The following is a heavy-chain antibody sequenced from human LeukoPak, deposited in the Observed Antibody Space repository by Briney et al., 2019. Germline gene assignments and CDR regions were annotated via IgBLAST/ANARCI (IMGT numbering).Heavy chain of an antibody. CDR1: GGSISSHY. CDR2: IYYSGST. D-gene: IGHD3-22*01. Sequence: SETLSLTCTVSGGSISSHYWSWIRQPPGKGLEWIGYIYYSGSTNYNPSLKSRVTISVDTSKNQFSLKLSSVTAADTAVYYCARVSGYADYWGQGPLVTVSS. CDR3: ARVSGYADY. J-gene: IGHJ4*02. V-gene: IGHV4-59*11.